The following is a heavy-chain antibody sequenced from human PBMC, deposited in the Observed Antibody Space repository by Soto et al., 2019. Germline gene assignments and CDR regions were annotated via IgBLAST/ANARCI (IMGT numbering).Heavy chain of an antibody. D-gene: IGHD6-13*01. CDR2: INRLGST. V-gene: IGHV4-34*01. CDR3: ARLPTGT. CDR1: GGSFSGFY. Sequence: QVQVQQWGEGLLKPSETLSLTCALFGGSFSGFYWSWIRQSPGKGLEWIGEINRLGSTSYNPSLRSRVTISVDTSKNKFFLNLSSVTAADPAVYYCARLPTGTWGQGTLVTVSS. J-gene: IGHJ4*02.